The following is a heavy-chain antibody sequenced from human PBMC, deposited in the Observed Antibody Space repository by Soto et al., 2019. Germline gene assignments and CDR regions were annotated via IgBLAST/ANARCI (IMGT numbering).Heavy chain of an antibody. D-gene: IGHD4-17*01. CDR1: GFTFNSYA. CDR2: ISGSDGST. J-gene: IGHJ4*02. V-gene: IGHV3-23*01. Sequence: GGSLRLSCAASGFTFNSYAMNWVRQAPGKGLEWVSGISGSDGSTYYSDSVKGRFTISRDNSKNTLYLQMTGLRAEDTALYYCASPPRATVPANTSDFWGPGLLLTLS. CDR3: ASPPRATVPANTSDF.